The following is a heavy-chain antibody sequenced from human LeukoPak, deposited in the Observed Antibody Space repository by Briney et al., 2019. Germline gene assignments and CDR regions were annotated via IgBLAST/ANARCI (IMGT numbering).Heavy chain of an antibody. J-gene: IGHJ6*02. CDR3: ARGRRTMVRGVINYYYYYGMGV. CDR1: GYTFTSYG. CDR2: ISAYNGNT. Sequence: ASVKVSCKASGYTFTSYGISWVRQAPGQGLEWMGWISAYNGNTNYAQKLQGRVTMTTDTSTSTAYMELRSLRSDDTAVYYCARGRRTMVRGVINYYYYYGMGVWGQGTTVTVSS. V-gene: IGHV1-18*01. D-gene: IGHD3-10*01.